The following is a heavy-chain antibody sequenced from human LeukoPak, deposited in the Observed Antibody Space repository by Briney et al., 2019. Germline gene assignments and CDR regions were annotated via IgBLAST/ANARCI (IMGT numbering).Heavy chain of an antibody. CDR1: GFTVSSNY. Sequence: GGSLRLSCAASGFTVSSNYMSWVRQAPGKGLECVSVIYSGGTTYYADSVKGRFTISRDTSKNTLYIQMNSLRAEDTAVYYCARDPVGAIGYGMDVWGQGTTVTVSS. D-gene: IGHD1-26*01. CDR3: ARDPVGAIGYGMDV. CDR2: IYSGGTT. J-gene: IGHJ6*02. V-gene: IGHV3-66*01.